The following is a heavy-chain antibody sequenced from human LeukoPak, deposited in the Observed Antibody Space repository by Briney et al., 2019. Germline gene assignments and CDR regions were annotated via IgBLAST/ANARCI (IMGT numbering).Heavy chain of an antibody. D-gene: IGHD2-8*01. CDR2: INKGGSFI. CDR1: GFTFSSYS. V-gene: IGHV3-21*01. CDR3: AREVLDIVEPGTNTIDY. J-gene: IGHJ4*02. Sequence: GVSLRLSCAASGFTFSSYSMNWVRQAPGKGLEWVSAINKGGSFIKYADSVKGRFIVSRDNAKNLLFLQMNSLRVEDTALYFCAREVLDIVEPGTNTIDYWGQGTRVTVSS.